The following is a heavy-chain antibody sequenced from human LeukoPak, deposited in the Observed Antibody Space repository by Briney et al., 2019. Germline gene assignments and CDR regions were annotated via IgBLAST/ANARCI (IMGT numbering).Heavy chain of an antibody. CDR3: ARAYGSGSYCDAFDI. Sequence: PSETLSLTCAVSGYSISSGYYWGWIRQPPGKGLEWIRSIYHSGSTYYNPSLKRRVTISVDTSKNKFSLKLSSVTAADTAVYYCARAYGSGSYCDAFDIWGQGTMVTVSS. CDR1: GYSISSGYY. V-gene: IGHV4-38-2*01. CDR2: IYHSGST. J-gene: IGHJ3*02. D-gene: IGHD3-10*01.